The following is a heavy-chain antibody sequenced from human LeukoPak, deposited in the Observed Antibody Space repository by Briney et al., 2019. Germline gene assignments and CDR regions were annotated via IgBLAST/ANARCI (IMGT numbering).Heavy chain of an antibody. J-gene: IGHJ4*02. CDR2: INWNGGST. Sequence: RPGGSLRLSCAASGFTFDDYGMSWVRQAPGKGLEWVSGINWNGGSTGYADSVKGRFTISRDNSKNTLYLQMNSLRAEDTAVYYCAKVRSGSANWALRIFDNWGQGTLVTVSS. D-gene: IGHD1-1*01. CDR3: AKVRSGSANWALRIFDN. CDR1: GFTFDDYG. V-gene: IGHV3-20*04.